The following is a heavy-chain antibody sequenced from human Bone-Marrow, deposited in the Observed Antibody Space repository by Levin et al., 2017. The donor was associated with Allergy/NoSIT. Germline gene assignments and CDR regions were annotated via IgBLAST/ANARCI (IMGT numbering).Heavy chain of an antibody. Sequence: ASVKVSCKASGYTFTDYYMNWVRQAPGQGLEWMGWINPNSGGTNYAQKFQGRVTMTRDTSISTAYMELSGLRSDDTAVYYCASDPDDYDRAFDIWGQGTMVTVSS. D-gene: IGHD3-22*01. CDR3: ASDPDDYDRAFDI. CDR1: GYTFTDYY. J-gene: IGHJ3*02. CDR2: INPNSGGT. V-gene: IGHV1-2*02.